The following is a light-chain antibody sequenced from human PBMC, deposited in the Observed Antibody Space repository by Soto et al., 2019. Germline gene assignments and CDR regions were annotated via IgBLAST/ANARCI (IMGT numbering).Light chain of an antibody. CDR1: QSISSY. CDR3: QASYSTPDT. CDR2: AAS. Sequence: DIQMTQSPSSLSASVGDRVTITCRASQSISSYLNGYQQKPGKAPKLLIYAASSLQSGVPSRFSGSGPVTDFTLAISSLQPEDFAPYYCQASYSTPDTCGKGTKLEIK. V-gene: IGKV1-39*01. J-gene: IGKJ2*01.